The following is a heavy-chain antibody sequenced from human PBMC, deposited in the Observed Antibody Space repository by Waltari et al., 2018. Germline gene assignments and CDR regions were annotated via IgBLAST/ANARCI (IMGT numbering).Heavy chain of an antibody. J-gene: IGHJ5*02. CDR3: ARDGGLPAAMGRTDWFDP. CDR1: GDSVSSNSAA. Sequence: QVQLQQSGPGLVKPSQTLSLTCAISGDSVSSNSAAWNWIRQSPSRGLEWLGRTYYRSKWYNDYAVSVKSRITINPDTSKNQFSLQLNSVTPEDTAVYYCARDGGLPAAMGRTDWFDPWGQGTLVTVSS. CDR2: TYYRSKWYN. V-gene: IGHV6-1*01. D-gene: IGHD2-2*01.